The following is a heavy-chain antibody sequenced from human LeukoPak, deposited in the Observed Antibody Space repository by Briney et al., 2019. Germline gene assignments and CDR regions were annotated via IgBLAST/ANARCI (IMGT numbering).Heavy chain of an antibody. V-gene: IGHV3-74*01. D-gene: IGHD2-21*01. CDR3: ARDRLGPFDY. J-gene: IGHJ4*02. CDR2: INSDGSST. Sequence: GGSLRLSCAASGFTFSSYSMNWVRQAPGKGLEWVSRINSDGSSTSYADSVKGRFTISRDNAKNTLYLQMNSLRAEDTAVYYCARDRLGPFDYWGQGTLVTVSS. CDR1: GFTFSSYS.